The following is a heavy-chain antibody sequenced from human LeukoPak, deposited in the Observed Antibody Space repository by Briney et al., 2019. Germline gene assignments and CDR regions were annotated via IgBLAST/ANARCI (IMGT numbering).Heavy chain of an antibody. CDR2: IKPDGSEK. V-gene: IGHV3-7*01. CDR1: GFTFTRYW. J-gene: IGHJ4*02. D-gene: IGHD6-19*01. Sequence: GGSLRLSCAASGFTFTRYWMNWGRQAPGKGLEWVANIKPDGSEKYYVDSVKGRFTISRDNAKNSLYLQMNSLRAEDTAVYYCARGGAGHSSGWYASYYWGQGTLVTVSS. CDR3: ARGGAGHSSGWYASYY.